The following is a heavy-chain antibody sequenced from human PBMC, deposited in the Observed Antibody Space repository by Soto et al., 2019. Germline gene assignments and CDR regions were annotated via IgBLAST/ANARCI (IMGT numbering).Heavy chain of an antibody. Sequence: SETLSLTCAVSGGSISSSNWWSWVRQPPGKGLEWIGEIYHSGSTNYNPSLKSRVTISVDKSKNQFSLKLSSVTAADTAVYYCARNRYDILTGYYIADYWGQGTLVTVSS. CDR1: GGSISSSNW. CDR3: ARNRYDILTGYYIADY. V-gene: IGHV4-4*02. D-gene: IGHD3-9*01. J-gene: IGHJ4*02. CDR2: IYHSGST.